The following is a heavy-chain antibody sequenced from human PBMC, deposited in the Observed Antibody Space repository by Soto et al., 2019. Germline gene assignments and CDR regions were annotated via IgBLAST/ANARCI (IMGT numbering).Heavy chain of an antibody. J-gene: IGHJ4*02. D-gene: IGHD2-15*01. V-gene: IGHV3-33*01. Sequence: QVQLVESGGGVVQPERSLRLSCAASGFTFSRQAMHWVRQAPGRGLEWVAVIWYHGVDKYYADSVKGRFTISRDNSKNTVYLQMNSLRGEDTAVYYCATGFLGLCTGGSCPLDCWGQGSLVNVSS. CDR3: ATGFLGLCTGGSCPLDC. CDR1: GFTFSRQA. CDR2: IWYHGVDK.